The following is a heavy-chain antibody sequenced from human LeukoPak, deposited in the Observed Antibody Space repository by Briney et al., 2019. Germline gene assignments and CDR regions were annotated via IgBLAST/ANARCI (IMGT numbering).Heavy chain of an antibody. Sequence: ASVKVSCKVSGYTLTELSMHWVRQAPGKGLEWMGGFDPEDGETIYAQKFQGRVTMTEDTSTDTAYMELSSLRSEDTAVYYCAGSIAAAGPIDYWGQGTLVTVSS. CDR3: AGSIAAAGPIDY. J-gene: IGHJ4*02. V-gene: IGHV1-24*01. CDR2: FDPEDGET. CDR1: GYTLTELS. D-gene: IGHD6-13*01.